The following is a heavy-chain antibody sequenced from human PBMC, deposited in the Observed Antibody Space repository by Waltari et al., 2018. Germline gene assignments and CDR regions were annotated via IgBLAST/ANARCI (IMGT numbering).Heavy chain of an antibody. CDR1: GFTFSNAW. J-gene: IGHJ5*02. CDR3: TSRLVDDYGDSYVPFDP. D-gene: IGHD4-17*01. V-gene: IGHV3-15*01. CDR2: LKSKTDGGTT. Sequence: EVQLVESGGGLVKPGGSLRLSCAASGFTFSNAWMSWVRQAPGKGLEWVGRLKSKTDGGTTDYAAPVKGRFTISRDDSKNTLYLQMNSLKTEDTAVYYCTSRLVDDYGDSYVPFDPWGQGTLVTVSS.